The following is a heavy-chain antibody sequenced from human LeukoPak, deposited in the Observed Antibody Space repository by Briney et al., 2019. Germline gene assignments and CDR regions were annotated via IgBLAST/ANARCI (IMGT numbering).Heavy chain of an antibody. D-gene: IGHD6-19*01. V-gene: IGHV6-1*01. Sequence: SQTLSLTCAISGDSVSSINGAWNWVRQSPSRGLEWLGRTYYRSKWYSDYAVPIQGRISINPDTSKNQFTLHLFSVTPDDTAVYFCARDVATTGWYTFDYWGQGTRVTVSS. CDR1: GDSVSSINGA. CDR3: ARDVATTGWYTFDY. J-gene: IGHJ4*02. CDR2: TYYRSKWYS.